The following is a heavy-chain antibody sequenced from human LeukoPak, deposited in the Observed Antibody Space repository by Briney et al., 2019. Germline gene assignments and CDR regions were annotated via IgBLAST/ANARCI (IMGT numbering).Heavy chain of an antibody. CDR1: GFTFSQSW. CDR2: INPDGDGM. CDR3: AAWTDRGYSY. Sequence: PGGSLRLSCTASGFTFSQSWMNWIRQARGKGLEWVANINPDGDGMRFVDSVKGRFTMSRDNAQSSLHLQMNSLRVEDAAFYYCAAWTDRGYSYWGQGVLVTVSS. J-gene: IGHJ4*02. V-gene: IGHV3-7*01. D-gene: IGHD5-12*01.